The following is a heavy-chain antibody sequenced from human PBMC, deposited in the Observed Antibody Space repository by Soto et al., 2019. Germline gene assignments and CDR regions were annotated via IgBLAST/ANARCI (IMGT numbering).Heavy chain of an antibody. CDR3: ARELMSGMGV. D-gene: IGHD3-16*01. CDR2: ISYDGSKS. CDR1: GFTFSSYA. Sequence: QLVESGGGVVQPGRSLRLSCAASGFTFSSYAMHWVRQAPGKGLEWVAVISYDGSKSYYADSVKGRFTISRDDSKNTLYLQMNSLRADEATAVYYCARELMSGMGVWGQGTTVTVSS. J-gene: IGHJ6*02. V-gene: IGHV3-30-3*01.